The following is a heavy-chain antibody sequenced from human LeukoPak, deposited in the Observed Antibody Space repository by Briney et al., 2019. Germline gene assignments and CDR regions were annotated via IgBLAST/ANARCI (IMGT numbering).Heavy chain of an antibody. J-gene: IGHJ4*02. D-gene: IGHD2-15*01. Sequence: TQTLSLTCTVSGGSISSGGYYWSWIRQHPGKGLEWIGYIYYSGSTYYNPSLKSRVTISVDPSKNQFSLKLSSVTAADTAVYYCARGKLYCSGGSCWPYYFDYWGQGTLVTVSS. CDR1: GGSISSGGYY. CDR2: IYYSGST. V-gene: IGHV4-31*03. CDR3: ARGKLYCSGGSCWPYYFDY.